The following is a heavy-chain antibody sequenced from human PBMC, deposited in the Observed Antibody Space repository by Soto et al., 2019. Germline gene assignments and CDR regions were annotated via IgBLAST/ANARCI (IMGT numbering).Heavy chain of an antibody. CDR2: MNPNSGNT. CDR1: GYTFTSYD. J-gene: IGHJ5*02. CDR3: ARATYYYDSSGYYSNWFDP. V-gene: IGHV1-8*01. Sequence: SVKVSCKASGYTFTSYDINWVRQATGQGLEWMGWMNPNSGNTGYAQKFQGRVTMTRNTSISTAYMELSSLTSEDTAVYYCARATYYYDSSGYYSNWFDPWGQGTLVTVSS. D-gene: IGHD3-22*01.